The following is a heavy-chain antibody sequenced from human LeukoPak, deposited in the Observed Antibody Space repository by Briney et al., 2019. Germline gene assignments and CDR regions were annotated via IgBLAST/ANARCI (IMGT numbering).Heavy chain of an antibody. Sequence: GGSLRLSCAASGFTFSSYWMHWVRQTPGKGLVWVSRVNSDGSSTVSADSVKGRFTISRDNAMNTLYLQMNSLRAEDTAVYYCARDLRSPSDTNIAIDYWGQGTLVTVSS. CDR2: VNSDGSST. V-gene: IGHV3-74*01. CDR1: GFTFSSYW. CDR3: ARDLRSPSDTNIAIDY. J-gene: IGHJ4*02.